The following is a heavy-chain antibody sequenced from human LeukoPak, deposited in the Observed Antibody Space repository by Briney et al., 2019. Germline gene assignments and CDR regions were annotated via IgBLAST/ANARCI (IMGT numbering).Heavy chain of an antibody. CDR3: ARGLVWRFLLDSRRDSFDI. CDR1: GGSFSDYQ. J-gene: IGHJ3*02. Sequence: SETLSLICAVSGGSFSDYQWNWIRQSPGKGLEWLGEISHSGTTTYNPSLKSRVTISVDTSKNQFSLRLRSVTAADTAVYYCARGLVWRFLLDSRRDSFDIWGQGTTITVSS. D-gene: IGHD3-16*01. CDR2: ISHSGTT. V-gene: IGHV4-34*01.